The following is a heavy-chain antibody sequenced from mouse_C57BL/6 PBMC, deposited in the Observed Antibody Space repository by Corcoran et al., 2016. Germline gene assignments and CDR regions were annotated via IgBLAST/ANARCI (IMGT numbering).Heavy chain of an antibody. J-gene: IGHJ1*03. CDR1: GYTFTTYG. CDR2: INTYSGVP. V-gene: IGHV9-3*01. D-gene: IGHD1-1*01. CDR3: ASRGDFITTVVARGWYFDV. Sequence: QIQLVQSGPELKKPGETVKISCKASGYTFTTYGMSWVKQAPGKGLKWMGWINTYSGVPTYADDFKGRFAFSLETSASTAYLQINNLKNEDTATYFCASRGDFITTVVARGWYFDVWGTGTTVTVSS.